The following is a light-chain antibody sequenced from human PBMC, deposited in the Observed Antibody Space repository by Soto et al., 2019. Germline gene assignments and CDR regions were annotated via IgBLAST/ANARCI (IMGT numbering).Light chain of an antibody. J-gene: IGKJ2*01. CDR2: DAS. CDR3: LQYSTWPPLYT. CDR1: KSVSSY. V-gene: IGKV3-15*01. Sequence: EIVMTQSPATLSVSLGERVTLSCRASKSVSSYLAWYQQKPGQAPRLLISDASTRATDTPDRFSGSGSGTDFTLTISSLQSTDLAVYYCLQYSTWPPLYTFGQGTKLEIK.